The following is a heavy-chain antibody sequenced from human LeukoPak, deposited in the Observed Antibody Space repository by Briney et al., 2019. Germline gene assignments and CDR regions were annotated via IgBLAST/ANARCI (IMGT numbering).Heavy chain of an antibody. CDR1: GFTVSSNY. Sequence: GGSLRLSCAASGFTVSSNYMSWVRQAPGKGLVWVSVIYSGGSTYYADSVKGRFTISRHNSKNTLYLQMNSLRAEDTAVYYCARDSNYYDSSGYDYWGQGTLVTVSS. V-gene: IGHV3-53*04. D-gene: IGHD3-22*01. CDR3: ARDSNYYDSSGYDY. CDR2: IYSGGST. J-gene: IGHJ4*02.